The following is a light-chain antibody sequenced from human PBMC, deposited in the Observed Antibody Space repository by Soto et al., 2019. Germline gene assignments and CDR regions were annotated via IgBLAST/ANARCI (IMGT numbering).Light chain of an antibody. Sequence: EIVLTQSPATPPLSPGEGATVSCSASQSVSGDYLAWYQSKPGQAPRPLIHGASNRATGIPDRFRGSGSGTDFTVTIVRLEPADLTAYDSHHYLFTPWTFGHATQV. J-gene: IGKJ1*01. V-gene: IGKV3-20*01. CDR1: QSVSGDY. CDR3: HHYLFTPWT. CDR2: GAS.